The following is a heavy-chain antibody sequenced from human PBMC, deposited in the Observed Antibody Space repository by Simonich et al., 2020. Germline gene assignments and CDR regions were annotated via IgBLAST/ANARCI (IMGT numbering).Heavy chain of an antibody. CDR2: NNRDGSNT. Sequence: EVQLVESGGGLVQPGWSLRLSCAASGFTFSSYWMHWDRQAPGKGLVGAARNNRDGSNTSYADSVKGRITSSRANAKNTLYLQMNSLRAEDTAVYYCARGGWSSSWYYWGQGTLVTVSS. V-gene: IGHV3-74*01. D-gene: IGHD6-13*01. CDR1: GFTFSSYW. J-gene: IGHJ4*02. CDR3: ARGGWSSSWYY.